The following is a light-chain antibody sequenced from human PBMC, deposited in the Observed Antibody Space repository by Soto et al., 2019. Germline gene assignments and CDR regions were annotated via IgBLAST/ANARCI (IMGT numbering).Light chain of an antibody. V-gene: IGLV1-47*02. CDR3: AAWDDSLSGWV. J-gene: IGLJ3*02. Sequence: QLVLTQPPSASGTPGQRVTISCSGSSSNIGSNYVYWYQQLPGTAPKLLIYSNNQRPSGVPDRFSGSKSGTSASLAISGLRSEDEADYYCAAWDDSLSGWVFGGGTKLT. CDR2: SNN. CDR1: SSNIGSNY.